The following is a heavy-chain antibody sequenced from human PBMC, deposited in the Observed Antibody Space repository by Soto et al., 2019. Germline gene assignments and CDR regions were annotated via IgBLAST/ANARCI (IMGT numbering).Heavy chain of an antibody. CDR2: ISGSGGST. V-gene: IGHV3-23*01. CDR3: AKDHPVVPVYDAFDS. J-gene: IGHJ3*02. CDR1: GFTFSSYA. Sequence: GGSLRLSCAASGFTFSSYAMSWVRQAPGKGLEWVSAISGSGGSTYYADSVKGRFTISRDNSKSTLYLQMNSLRAEDTAVYYGAKDHPVVPVYDAFDSWGQGTMVTVAS.